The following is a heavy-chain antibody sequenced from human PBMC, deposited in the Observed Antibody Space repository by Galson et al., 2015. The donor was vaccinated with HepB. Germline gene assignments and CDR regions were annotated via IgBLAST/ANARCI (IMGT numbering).Heavy chain of an antibody. CDR1: GFTFSNAW. V-gene: IGHV3-15*01. J-gene: IGHJ3*02. Sequence: SLRLSCAASGFTFSNAWMSWVRQAPGKGLEWVGRIKSKTDGGTTDYAAPVKGRFTISRDDSKNTLYLQMNSLKTEDTAVYYCTTDGTAIVHDAFDIWGQGTMVTVSS. CDR3: TTDGTAIVHDAFDI. CDR2: IKSKTDGGTT. D-gene: IGHD5-18*01.